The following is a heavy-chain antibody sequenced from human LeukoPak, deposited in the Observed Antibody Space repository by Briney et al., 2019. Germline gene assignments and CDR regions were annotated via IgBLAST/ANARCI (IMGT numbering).Heavy chain of an antibody. V-gene: IGHV4-39*07. J-gene: IGHJ3*02. CDR3: AREMLGAIGFDI. CDR1: GGSISSSSYY. CDR2: IYHSGST. Sequence: KPSETLSLPCTVSGGSISSSSYYWGWIRQPPGKGLECIGSIYHSGSTYYNPSLKSRVTISLDTSKHQFSLKLSSVTATDTAMYYCAREMLGAIGFDIWGQGTMVTVSS. D-gene: IGHD1-26*01.